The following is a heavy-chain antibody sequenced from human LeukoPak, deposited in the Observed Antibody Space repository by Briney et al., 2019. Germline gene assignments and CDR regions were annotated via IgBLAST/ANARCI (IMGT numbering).Heavy chain of an antibody. Sequence: SEPLSLTCTVSGDSVSSGSYYWSWIRQPPGKGLEWIGYIYYSGSTNYNPSLKSRVTISVDTSKNQFSLKLSSVTAADTAVYYCARAYCGGDCYLMYGAFDIWGQGTMVTVSS. CDR3: ARAYCGGDCYLMYGAFDI. CDR2: IYYSGST. D-gene: IGHD2-21*01. V-gene: IGHV4-61*01. CDR1: GDSVSSGSYY. J-gene: IGHJ3*02.